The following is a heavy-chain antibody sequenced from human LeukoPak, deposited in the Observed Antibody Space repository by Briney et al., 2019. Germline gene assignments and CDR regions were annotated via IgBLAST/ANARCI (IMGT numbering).Heavy chain of an antibody. D-gene: IGHD1-26*01. CDR3: ARPLGRLGGWFDP. CDR2: ISAYYCNT. Sequence: ASVKVSCTASGYTFTSYGISWVRQPPAQGLEWMGWISAYYCNTNYAQELQGRVNFTTDTSTSTAYMELRSLKSDDTAVYYCARPLGRLGGWFDPWGQGTLVTVSS. J-gene: IGHJ5*02. V-gene: IGHV1-18*01. CDR1: GYTFTSYG.